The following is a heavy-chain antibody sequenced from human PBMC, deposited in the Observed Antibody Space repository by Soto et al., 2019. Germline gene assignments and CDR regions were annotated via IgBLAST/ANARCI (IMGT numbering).Heavy chain of an antibody. CDR3: ARSSYSSSSGADYYYGMDV. D-gene: IGHD6-6*01. V-gene: IGHV3-33*01. J-gene: IGHJ6*02. CDR2: IWYDGSNK. CDR1: GFTFSSYG. Sequence: GGSLRLSCAASGFTFSSYGMHWVRQAPGKGLEWVAVIWYDGSNKDCADSVKGRFTISRDNSKNTLYLQMNSLRAEDTAVYYCARSSYSSSSGADYYYGMDVWGQGTTVTVSS.